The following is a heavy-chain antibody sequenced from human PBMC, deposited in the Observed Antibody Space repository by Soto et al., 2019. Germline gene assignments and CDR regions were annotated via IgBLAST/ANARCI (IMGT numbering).Heavy chain of an antibody. Sequence: PGGSLRLSFAASGFTFSSYAMSWVRQAPGKGLEWVSAISGSGGSTYYADSVKGRFTISRDNSKNTLYLQMNSLRAEDTAVYYCAKASGYCSGGSCYVHHYYYGMDVWGQGTTVTVSS. J-gene: IGHJ6*02. CDR1: GFTFSSYA. CDR3: AKASGYCSGGSCYVHHYYYGMDV. V-gene: IGHV3-23*01. D-gene: IGHD2-15*01. CDR2: ISGSGGST.